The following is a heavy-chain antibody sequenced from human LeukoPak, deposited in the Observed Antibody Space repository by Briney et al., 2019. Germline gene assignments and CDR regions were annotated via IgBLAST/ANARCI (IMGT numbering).Heavy chain of an antibody. V-gene: IGHV3-66*01. CDR3: ASRDKGYYYGLDV. D-gene: IGHD5-24*01. Sequence: GGSLRLSCAASGFTCSSNYMSWVRQAPGKGLEWVSIISGGGGTYYADSVKDRFTISRDNSKSTLYLQMKSLRVEDTAVYYCASRDKGYYYGLDVWGQGTTVTVAS. CDR1: GFTCSSNY. J-gene: IGHJ6*02. CDR2: ISGGGGT.